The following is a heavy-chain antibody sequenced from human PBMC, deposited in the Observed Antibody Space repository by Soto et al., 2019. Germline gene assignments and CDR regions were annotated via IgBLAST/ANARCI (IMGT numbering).Heavy chain of an antibody. J-gene: IGHJ5*02. CDR2: IIPILNIA. D-gene: IGHD2-21*01. Sequence: QVQLVQSGAEVKKPGSSVKVSCKASGGTFSSYPISWVRQAPGQGLEWMGRIIPILNIANYAQKFQGRVTLTADKSTNTAYMELSSLSSEDTAVYYCARTRAATDSLYWFDPWGQGTLVTVSS. CDR3: ARTRAATDSLYWFDP. CDR1: GGTFSSYP. V-gene: IGHV1-69*02.